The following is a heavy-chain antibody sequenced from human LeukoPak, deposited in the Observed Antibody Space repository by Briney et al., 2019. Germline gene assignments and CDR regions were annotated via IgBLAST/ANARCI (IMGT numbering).Heavy chain of an antibody. J-gene: IGHJ4*02. Sequence: PSETLSLTCTVSGGSISSYYWSWIRQPPGKGLEWIGYIYYSGSTNYNPSLKSRVTISVDTSKNQFSLKLSSVTAADTAVYYCARGIYDDYFVRGSFDYWGQGTLVTVSS. CDR3: ARGIYDDYFVRGSFDY. CDR2: IYYSGST. D-gene: IGHD4-17*01. V-gene: IGHV4-59*12. CDR1: GGSISSYY.